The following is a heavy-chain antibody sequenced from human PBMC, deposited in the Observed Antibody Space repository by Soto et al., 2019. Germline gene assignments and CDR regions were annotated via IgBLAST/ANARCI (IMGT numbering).Heavy chain of an antibody. D-gene: IGHD3-16*01. Sequence: SVKVSCKASGGTFSSYAISWVRQAPGQGLEWMGGIIPIFGTANYAQKFQGRVTITADESTSTAYMELSSLRSEDAAVYYCARGKSLLGNWFDPWGQGTLVTVSS. CDR1: GGTFSSYA. V-gene: IGHV1-69*13. J-gene: IGHJ5*02. CDR2: IIPIFGTA. CDR3: ARGKSLLGNWFDP.